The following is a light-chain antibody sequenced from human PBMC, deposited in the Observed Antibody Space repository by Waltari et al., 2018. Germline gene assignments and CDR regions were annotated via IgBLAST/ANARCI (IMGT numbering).Light chain of an antibody. CDR1: QRISRF. CDR3: QKYGSLPAT. Sequence: EIMLTQSPGTLSLSPGERATLSCRASQRISRFLAWYQQKPGQAPRLLIYDASTRATGIPDRFSGGGSGTDFSLTISRLEAEDIAVYYCQKYGSLPATFGQGTKVEIK. CDR2: DAS. V-gene: IGKV3-20*01. J-gene: IGKJ1*01.